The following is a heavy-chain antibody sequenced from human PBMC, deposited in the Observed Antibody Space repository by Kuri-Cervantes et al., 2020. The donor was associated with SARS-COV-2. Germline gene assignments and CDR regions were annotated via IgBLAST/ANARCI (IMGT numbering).Heavy chain of an antibody. V-gene: IGHV3-21*01. D-gene: IGHD6-6*01. CDR2: ISSSSSYI. CDR3: ARGGLGGQLVDGMDV. CDR1: GFTFSSYS. Sequence: GESLKISCAASGFTFSSYSMNWARQAPGKGLEWVSSISSSSSYIYYADSVKGRFTISRDSAKNSLYLQMNSLRAEDTAVYYCARGGLGGQLVDGMDVWGQGTTVTVSS. J-gene: IGHJ6*02.